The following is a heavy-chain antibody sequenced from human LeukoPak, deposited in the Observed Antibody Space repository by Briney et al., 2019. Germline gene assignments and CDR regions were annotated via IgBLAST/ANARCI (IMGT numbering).Heavy chain of an antibody. Sequence: ASVKLSCKASGYTFTDYYVHWVRQAPGQGPEWMGWIRPNNGGTNYAQKFQGRVTMTRDTSISTAYMDLSRLTYDDTAVYYCTREDILGAGNYFHYWGQGTVVTVSS. CDR3: TREDILGAGNYFHY. CDR1: GYTFTDYY. J-gene: IGHJ4*02. V-gene: IGHV1-2*02. CDR2: IRPNNGGT. D-gene: IGHD6-19*01.